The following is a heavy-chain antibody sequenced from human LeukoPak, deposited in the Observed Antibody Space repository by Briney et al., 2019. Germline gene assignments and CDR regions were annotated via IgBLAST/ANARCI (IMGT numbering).Heavy chain of an antibody. CDR3: ARDPTTVVTTPYYFDF. Sequence: SETLSLTCAVHGGSFSGYHWNWIRQSPGKGLEWMGEINDRGHTNYNPSLETRVTVSVDTSKKQFSLRLSSVTAADTAVYYCARDPTTVVTTPYYFDFWGQGTLVTVSS. CDR1: GGSFSGYH. D-gene: IGHD4-23*01. CDR2: INDRGHT. V-gene: IGHV4-34*01. J-gene: IGHJ4*02.